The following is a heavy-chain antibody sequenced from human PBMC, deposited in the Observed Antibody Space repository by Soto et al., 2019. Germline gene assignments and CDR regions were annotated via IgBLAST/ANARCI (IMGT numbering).Heavy chain of an antibody. J-gene: IGHJ6*03. CDR1: GFTFTNYW. Sequence: EVKLVESGGGLVQPGGSLRLSCAASGFTFTNYWMYWVRQAPGKGLVWVSRINSDGSVSSYADSVKGRLTIYRDNVKNTLYLQMNSLRAEDTAVYYCARGDCVGGTCYSLAGSFYYYMDVWGKGTTVTVFS. V-gene: IGHV3-74*01. CDR2: INSDGSVS. D-gene: IGHD2-15*01. CDR3: ARGDCVGGTCYSLAGSFYYYMDV.